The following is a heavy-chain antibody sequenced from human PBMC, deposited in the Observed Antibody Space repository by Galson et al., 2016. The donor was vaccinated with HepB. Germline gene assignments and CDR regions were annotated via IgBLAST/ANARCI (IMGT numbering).Heavy chain of an antibody. D-gene: IGHD2-15*01. Sequence: VSGGSISSGNYYWSWVRQPPGKRLEWIGDIYYSGTTNYKPSLKSRVTISVDTSKNQFSLRLSSGTAADTAVYYCARMDPALISGFDYWGQGTLVTVSS. CDR1: GGSISSGNYY. J-gene: IGHJ4*02. CDR3: ARMDPALISGFDY. CDR2: IYYSGTT. V-gene: IGHV4-61*01.